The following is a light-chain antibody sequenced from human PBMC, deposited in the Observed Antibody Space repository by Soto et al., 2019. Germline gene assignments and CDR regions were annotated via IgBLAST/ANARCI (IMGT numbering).Light chain of an antibody. CDR1: QSLVHSNGNTF. Sequence: EAVMTQSPLSLPVTLGQPASISCRSSQSLVHSNGNTFLTWFQQRPGQSPRRLIYKVSIRESGVSDRFSGSGSGTDFTLKISRVEAEDVGVYYCMQGTYAPKTFGQGTMVEI. J-gene: IGKJ1*01. CDR2: KVS. CDR3: MQGTYAPKT. V-gene: IGKV2-30*02.